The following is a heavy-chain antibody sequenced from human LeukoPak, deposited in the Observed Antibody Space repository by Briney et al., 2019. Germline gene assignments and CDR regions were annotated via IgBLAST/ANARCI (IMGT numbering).Heavy chain of an antibody. CDR3: ARASLSEIIAAEAFFDS. CDR1: GFAFSSYS. J-gene: IGHJ4*02. CDR2: RCGSSTYI. D-gene: IGHD6-13*01. V-gene: IGHV3-21*01. Sequence: WGSLRLSCAASGFAFSSYSMNWVRQAPGKGLEWVSSRCGSSTYIYSANSLKGRFSISRDNAKNSLYLQMNSLRAEDTAVYFCARASLSEIIAAEAFFDSWGQGTLVTVS.